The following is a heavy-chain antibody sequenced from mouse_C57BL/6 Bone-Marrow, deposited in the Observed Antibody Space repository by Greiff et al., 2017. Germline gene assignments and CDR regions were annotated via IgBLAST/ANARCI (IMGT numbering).Heavy chain of an antibody. CDR1: GYAFSSSW. Sequence: QVQLKESGPELVKPGASVKISCKASGYAFSSSWMNWVKQRPGKGLEWIGRIYPGDGDTNYNGKFKGKATLTADKSSSTAYMQLSSLTSEDSAVYFCARRGDDGYPAWFAYWGQGTLVTVSA. CDR3: ARRGDDGYPAWFAY. V-gene: IGHV1-82*01. J-gene: IGHJ3*01. CDR2: IYPGDGDT. D-gene: IGHD2-3*01.